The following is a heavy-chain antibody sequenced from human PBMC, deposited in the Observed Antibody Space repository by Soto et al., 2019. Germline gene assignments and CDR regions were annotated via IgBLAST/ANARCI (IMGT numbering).Heavy chain of an antibody. CDR3: ARQRGYSGSSDAFDI. Sequence: GESLTISCTCAGDSFTGYWIGWVRQMPGKGLEWMGIIYPGDSDTRYSPSFQGQVTISADKSINTAYLQWSSLKASDTAMYYCARQRGYSGSSDAFDIWGQGTMVTVS. CDR2: IYPGDSDT. V-gene: IGHV5-51*01. J-gene: IGHJ3*02. CDR1: GDSFTGYW. D-gene: IGHD1-26*01.